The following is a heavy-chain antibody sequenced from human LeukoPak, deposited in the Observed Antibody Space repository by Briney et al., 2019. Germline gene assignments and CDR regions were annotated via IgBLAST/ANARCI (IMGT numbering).Heavy chain of an antibody. J-gene: IGHJ5*02. CDR1: GGTSSSYA. Sequence: SVKVSCKASGGTSSSYAISWVRQAPGQGLEWMGGIIPIFGTANYAQRFQGRVTITTDESTSTAYMELSSLRSEDTAVYYCARTRTPDLATDSNWFDPWGQGTLVTVSS. CDR2: IIPIFGTA. CDR3: ARTRTPDLATDSNWFDP. V-gene: IGHV1-69*05. D-gene: IGHD2-21*01.